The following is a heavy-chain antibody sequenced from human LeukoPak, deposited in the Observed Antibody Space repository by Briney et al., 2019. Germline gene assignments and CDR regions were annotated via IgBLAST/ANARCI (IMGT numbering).Heavy chain of an antibody. J-gene: IGHJ6*03. D-gene: IGHD3-10*01. V-gene: IGHV3-23*01. CDR3: AKGRDGSGRTNYYMDV. CDR1: GFTFSSYA. Sequence: HPGGSLRLSCAASGFTFSSYAMTWVRQAPGKGLEWVSAITGGGDTTYYADSVKGRFTISRDNSKNTLYLQMNSLRAEDTAVYYCAKGRDGSGRTNYYMDVWGKGTTVTISS. CDR2: ITGGGDTT.